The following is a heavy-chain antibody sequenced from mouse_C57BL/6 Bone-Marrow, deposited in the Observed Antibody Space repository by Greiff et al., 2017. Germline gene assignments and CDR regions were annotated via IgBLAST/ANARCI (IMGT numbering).Heavy chain of an antibody. D-gene: IGHD2-4*01. CDR1: GYTFTSYW. CDR3: ARRATMMTTVYYYAMDY. V-gene: IGHV1-72*01. J-gene: IGHJ4*01. CDR2: IDPNSGGT. Sequence: QVQLQQPGAELVKPGASVKLSCKASGYTFTSYWMHWVKQRPGRGLEWIGRIDPNSGGTKYNEKFKSKATLTVDKPSSTAYMQLSSLTSEDSAVYYCARRATMMTTVYYYAMDYWGQGTSVTVSS.